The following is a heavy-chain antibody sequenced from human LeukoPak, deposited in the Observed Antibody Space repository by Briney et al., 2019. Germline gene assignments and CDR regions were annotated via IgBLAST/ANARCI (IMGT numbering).Heavy chain of an antibody. CDR2: IYYSGST. CDR1: GGSISSSSYY. CDR3: ARVGSGSYYRSWGYYFDY. D-gene: IGHD3-10*01. V-gene: IGHV4-39*07. J-gene: IGHJ4*02. Sequence: SETLSLTCTVSGGSISSSSYYWGWIRQPPGKGLEWIGSIYYSGSTYYNPSLKSRVTISVDTSKNQFSLKLSSVTAADTAVYYCARVGSGSYYRSWGYYFDYWGQGTLVTVSS.